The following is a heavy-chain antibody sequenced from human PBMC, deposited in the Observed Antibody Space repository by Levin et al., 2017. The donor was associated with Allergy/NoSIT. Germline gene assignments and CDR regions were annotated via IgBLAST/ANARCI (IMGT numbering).Heavy chain of an antibody. CDR2: ITGSGGST. CDR3: AKGRGGDYYYGVDV. CDR1: GFIFSGYA. Sequence: GGSLRLSCEASGFIFSGYAINWVRQAPGKGLEWVSLITGSGGSTYYADSVKGRFTISRDNSKKTVYLEMNSLRAEDTAVYWCAKGRGGDYYYGVDVWGQGTTVTVSS. J-gene: IGHJ6*02. D-gene: IGHD4-17*01. V-gene: IGHV3-23*01.